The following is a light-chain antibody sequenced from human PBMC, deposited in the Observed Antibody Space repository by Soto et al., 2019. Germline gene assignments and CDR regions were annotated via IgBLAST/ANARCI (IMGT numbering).Light chain of an antibody. V-gene: IGLV2-23*02. CDR2: EVS. J-gene: IGLJ1*01. CDR1: SSDVGSYNL. Sequence: QSALTQPASLSGSPGQSITISCTGTSSDVGSYNLVSWYQQRPGKAPKLMIYEVSKRPSGVSNRFSGSKSGNTASLTISGLQAEDEADYYCCSYAGSSTYVFGTGTKVTVL. CDR3: CSYAGSSTYV.